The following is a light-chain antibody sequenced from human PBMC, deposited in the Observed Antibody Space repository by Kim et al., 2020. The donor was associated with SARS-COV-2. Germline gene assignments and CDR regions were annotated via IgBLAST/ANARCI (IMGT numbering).Light chain of an antibody. V-gene: IGKV3-15*01. CDR2: AAS. Sequence: SPGDTATLSCRASQSITHKFAWYQQKPGQAPRLLIYAASARVTGVPARFSGSGSGTEFTLTISSLQSEDFAVYYCQQYNTAPPLTFGGGTKVEIK. CDR1: QSITHK. J-gene: IGKJ4*01. CDR3: QQYNTAPPLT.